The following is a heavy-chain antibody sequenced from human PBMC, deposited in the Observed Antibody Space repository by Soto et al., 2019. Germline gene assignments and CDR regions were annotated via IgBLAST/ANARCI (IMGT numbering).Heavy chain of an antibody. CDR1: GFTFSSCW. CDR3: ARRPYGDYGDYFDY. CDR2: IKQDGSEK. Sequence: EVQLVESGGSLVQPGGSLRLSCAASGFTFSSCWMSWVRQAPGKGLEWVANIKQDGSEKYYVDSVRGRFSISRDNAKNSLFLQMNSLRAEDTAVYYCARRPYGDYGDYFDYWGQGTLVTVSS. V-gene: IGHV3-7*01. D-gene: IGHD4-17*01. J-gene: IGHJ4*02.